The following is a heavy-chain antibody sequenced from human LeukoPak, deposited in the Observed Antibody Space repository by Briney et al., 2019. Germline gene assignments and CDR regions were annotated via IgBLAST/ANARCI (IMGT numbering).Heavy chain of an antibody. CDR1: GGSFSSYY. J-gene: IGHJ4*02. CDR3: ATGDGYNSFDY. Sequence: SETLSLTCTISGGSFSSYYWSWIRQPAGKGLEWIGRIYTSGSTNYNSSLKSRVTMSVDTSKNQFSLKLSSVTAADTAVYYCATGDGYNSFDYWGQGTLVTVSS. D-gene: IGHD5-24*01. V-gene: IGHV4-4*07. CDR2: IYTSGST.